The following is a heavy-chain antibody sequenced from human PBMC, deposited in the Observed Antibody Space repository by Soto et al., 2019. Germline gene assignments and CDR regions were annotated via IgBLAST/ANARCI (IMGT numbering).Heavy chain of an antibody. CDR2: INAGNGDT. Sequence: ASVKVSCKASRYSFTTYALHWVSHAPGQRLEWMGWINAGNGDTKYSEKFQGRDTITRDTSANTAYMELSSLRTEDTSVYYCARDPGTGAALRAYHFDYWGQGTLVTVSS. V-gene: IGHV1-3*01. CDR3: ARDPGTGAALRAYHFDY. CDR1: RYSFTTYA. D-gene: IGHD1-1*01. J-gene: IGHJ4*02.